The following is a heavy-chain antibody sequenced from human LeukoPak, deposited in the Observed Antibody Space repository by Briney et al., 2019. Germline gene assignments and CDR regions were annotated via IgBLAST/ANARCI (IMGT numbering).Heavy chain of an antibody. V-gene: IGHV4-34*01. CDR3: ARGGLYYYDSSGSLQYFQH. J-gene: IGHJ1*01. D-gene: IGHD3-22*01. Sequence: KTSETLSLTCAVYGGSFSGYYWSWIRQPPGKGLEWIGEINHSGSTNYNPSLKSRVTISVDTSKNQFSLKLSSVTAADTAVYYCARGGLYYYDSSGSLQYFQHWGQGTLVTVSS. CDR2: INHSGST. CDR1: GGSFSGYY.